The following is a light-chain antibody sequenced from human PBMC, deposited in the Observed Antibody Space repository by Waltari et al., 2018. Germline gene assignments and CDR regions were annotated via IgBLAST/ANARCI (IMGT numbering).Light chain of an antibody. V-gene: IGKV1-27*01. Sequence: DIQMTQSPSSLSASVGDRITITCRASQAINNDLAWYQQKPGKVPNLLIFASSTLQSMVPSRFSGSLSGTDFTLTISSLQPEDVATYYCQKYNSAPRTFGQGTKVEIK. CDR1: QAINND. CDR3: QKYNSAPRT. J-gene: IGKJ1*01. CDR2: ASS.